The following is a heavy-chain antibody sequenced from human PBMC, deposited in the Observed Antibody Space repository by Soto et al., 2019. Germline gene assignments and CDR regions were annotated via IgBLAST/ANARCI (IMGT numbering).Heavy chain of an antibody. CDR3: AKDLTTYYDFWSGYYSRDDYYYGMGV. J-gene: IGHJ6*02. V-gene: IGHV3-30*18. CDR1: GFTFSSYG. CDR2: ISYDGSNK. Sequence: PGGSLRLSCAASGFTFSSYGMHWVRQAPGKGLEWVAVISYDGSNKYYADSVKGRFTISRDNSKNTLYLQMNSLRAEDTAVYYCAKDLTTYYDFWSGYYSRDDYYYGMGVWGQGTTVTVSS. D-gene: IGHD3-3*01.